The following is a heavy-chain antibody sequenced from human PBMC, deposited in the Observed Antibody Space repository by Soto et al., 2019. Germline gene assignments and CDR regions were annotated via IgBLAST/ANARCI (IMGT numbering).Heavy chain of an antibody. CDR2: ISGSGGST. V-gene: IGHV3-23*01. D-gene: IGHD3-10*01. CDR1: GFTFSSYA. Sequence: GGSLRLSCAASGFTFSSYAMSWVRQAPGKGLEWVSAISGSGGSTYYADSVKGRFTISRDNSKNTLYLQMNSLRAEDTAVYYCAKGLHYYGSGSYYNWFDPWGQGTLVTVS. CDR3: AKGLHYYGSGSYYNWFDP. J-gene: IGHJ5*02.